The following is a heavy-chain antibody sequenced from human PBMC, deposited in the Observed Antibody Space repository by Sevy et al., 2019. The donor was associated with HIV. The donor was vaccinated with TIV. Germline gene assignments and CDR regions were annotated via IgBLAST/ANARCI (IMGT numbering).Heavy chain of an antibody. CDR2: ISWNSGSI. CDR1: GFTFDDYA. D-gene: IGHD4-17*01. V-gene: IGHV3-9*01. CDR3: AKLIREPEDYGDYRRPFDY. J-gene: IGHJ4*02. Sequence: SLKISCAASGFTFDDYAMHWVRQAPGKGLEWVSGISWNSGSIGYADSVKGRFTISRDNAKNSLYLQMNSLRAEDTALYYCAKLIREPEDYGDYRRPFDYWGQGTLVTVSS.